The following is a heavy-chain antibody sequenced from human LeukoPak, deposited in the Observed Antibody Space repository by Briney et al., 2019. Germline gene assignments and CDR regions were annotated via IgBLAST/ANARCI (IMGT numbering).Heavy chain of an antibody. CDR3: ARVLTSGGPDAFDI. V-gene: IGHV1-18*01. Sequence: ASVKVSCKVSGYTFTSYGISWVRQAPGQGLEWMGWISAYNGNTNYAQKLQGRVTMTTDTSTSTAYMELRSLRSDDTAVYYCARVLTSGGPDAFDIWGQGTMVTVSS. CDR2: ISAYNGNT. CDR1: GYTFTSYG. D-gene: IGHD2-15*01. J-gene: IGHJ3*02.